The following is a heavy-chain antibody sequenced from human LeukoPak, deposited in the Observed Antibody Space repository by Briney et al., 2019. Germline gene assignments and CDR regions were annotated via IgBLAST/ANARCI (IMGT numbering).Heavy chain of an antibody. CDR2: INSDGSST. Sequence: GGSLRLSCAASGFTFSSYWMHWVRQAPGKGLVWVSRINSDGSSTSYADSVKGRFTISRDNAKNALCLQMDSLRAEDTAVYYCARDGDGYNAHPFDYWGQGILVTVSS. D-gene: IGHD5-24*01. CDR3: ARDGDGYNAHPFDY. CDR1: GFTFSSYW. J-gene: IGHJ4*02. V-gene: IGHV3-74*01.